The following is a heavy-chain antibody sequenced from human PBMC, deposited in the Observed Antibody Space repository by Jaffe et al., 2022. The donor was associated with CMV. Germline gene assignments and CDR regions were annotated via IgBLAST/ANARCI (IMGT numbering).Heavy chain of an antibody. CDR2: MNPNSGNT. V-gene: IGHV1-8*01. CDR1: GYTFTSYD. J-gene: IGHJ5*02. Sequence: QVQLVQSGAEVKKPGASVKVSCKASGYTFTSYDINWVRQATGQGLEWMGWMNPNSGNTGYAQKFQGRVTMTRNTSISTAYMELSSLRSEDTAVYYCARAPLRDDYSNYYWFDPWGQGTLVTVSS. D-gene: IGHD4-4*01. CDR3: ARAPLRDDYSNYYWFDP.